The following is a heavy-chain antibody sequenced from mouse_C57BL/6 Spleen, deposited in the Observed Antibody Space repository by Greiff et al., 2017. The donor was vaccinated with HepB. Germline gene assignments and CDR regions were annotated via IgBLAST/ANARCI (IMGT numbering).Heavy chain of an antibody. Sequence: VQLQQSGAELVKPGASVKISCKASGYAFSSYWMNWVKHRPGKGLEWIGQIYPGDGDTNYNGKFKGKATLTADKSSSTAYMQLSSLTSEDSAVYFCALITTSDYWGQGTTLTVSS. J-gene: IGHJ2*01. CDR1: GYAFSSYW. V-gene: IGHV1-80*01. CDR2: IYPGDGDT. CDR3: ALITTSDY. D-gene: IGHD1-1*01.